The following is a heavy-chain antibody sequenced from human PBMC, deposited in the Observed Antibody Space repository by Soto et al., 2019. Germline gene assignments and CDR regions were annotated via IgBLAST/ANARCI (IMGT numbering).Heavy chain of an antibody. CDR2: IYYSGST. Sequence: SETLSLTCTVSGGSISSSSYYWGWIRQPPGKGLEWIGSIYYSGSTYYNPSLKSRVTISRDNSKNTLYLQMNSLRAEDTAVYYCAEGRESSGSYRPFDYWGQGALVTVSS. CDR3: AEGRESSGSYRPFDY. CDR1: GGSISSSSYY. D-gene: IGHD3-22*01. V-gene: IGHV4-39*07. J-gene: IGHJ4*02.